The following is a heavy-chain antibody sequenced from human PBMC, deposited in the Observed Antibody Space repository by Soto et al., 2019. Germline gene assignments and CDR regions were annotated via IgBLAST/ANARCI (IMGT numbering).Heavy chain of an antibody. CDR2: IYYDGSKK. V-gene: IGHV3-33*01. CDR1: GFTFSNYG. J-gene: IGHJ4*02. Sequence: ESGGGVVQPGRSLRLSCAASGFTFSNYGMHWVRQAPGKGLEWVAVIYYDGSKKYYTDSVKGRFTISRDDSKNTLDLQINSLRAEDTAVYYCTRDIASNHFDYWGQGTLVTVSS. D-gene: IGHD3-16*02. CDR3: TRDIASNHFDY.